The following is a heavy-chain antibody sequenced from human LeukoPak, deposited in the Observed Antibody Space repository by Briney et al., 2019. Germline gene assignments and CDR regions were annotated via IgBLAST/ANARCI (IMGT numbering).Heavy chain of an antibody. CDR2: IGDTGRAR. V-gene: IGHV3-30*03. CDR3: AREAAWGNWYFDL. Sequence: GGSLRLSCASSGFAFSRHGMRWVRQAPGKGLEWVAVIGDTGRARYYADSVTGRFTTSRDNSQNTLYLEMNSLRYEDTALYYCAREAAWGNWYFDLWGRGTLVTVSS. J-gene: IGHJ2*01. D-gene: IGHD3-16*01. CDR1: GFAFSRHG.